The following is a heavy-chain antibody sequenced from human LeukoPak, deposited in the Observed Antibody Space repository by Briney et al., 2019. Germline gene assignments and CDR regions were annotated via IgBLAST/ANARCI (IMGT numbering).Heavy chain of an antibody. CDR1: GGYISSSSYY. J-gene: IGHJ4*02. V-gene: IGHV4-39*01. CDR3: ARLSGPFDY. CDR2: IYYSGST. Sequence: SETLSLTCTVSGGYISSSSYYWGWIRQPPGKGLEWIGSIYYSGSTYYNPSLKSRVTISVDTSKNQFSLKLSSVTAADTAVYYCARLSGPFDYWGQGTLVTVSS.